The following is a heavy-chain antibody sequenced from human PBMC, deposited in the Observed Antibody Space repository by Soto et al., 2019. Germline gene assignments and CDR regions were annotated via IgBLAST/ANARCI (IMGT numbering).Heavy chain of an antibody. D-gene: IGHD2-15*01. J-gene: IGHJ3*02. Sequence: QVQLVQSGAEVKKPGASVKVSCKASGYTFTSYYMHWVRQAPGQGLEWMGIINPSGGSTSYAQKFQGRFTMTRDTSTSTVYMELSSLRSEDTAVYYCARVRCSGGSCYDAFDIWGQGTMVTVSS. V-gene: IGHV1-46*03. CDR3: ARVRCSGGSCYDAFDI. CDR2: INPSGGST. CDR1: GYTFTSYY.